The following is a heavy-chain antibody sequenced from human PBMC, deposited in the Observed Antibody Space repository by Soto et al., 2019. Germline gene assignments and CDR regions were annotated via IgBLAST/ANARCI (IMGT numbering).Heavy chain of an antibody. D-gene: IGHD4-17*01. CDR2: ISSSGSTI. CDR3: AREATVSYYFDY. V-gene: IGHV3-11*01. Sequence: VGSLRLSCAASGFTFSDYYMSWIRQAPGKGLEWVSYISSSGSTIYYADSVKGRFTISRDNAKNSLYLQMNSLRAEDTAVYYCAREATVSYYFDYWGQGTLVTVSS. CDR1: GFTFSDYY. J-gene: IGHJ4*02.